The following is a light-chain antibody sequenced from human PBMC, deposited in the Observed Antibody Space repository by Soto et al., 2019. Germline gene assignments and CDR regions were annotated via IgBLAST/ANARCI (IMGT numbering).Light chain of an antibody. V-gene: IGKV1-5*01. CDR1: QSISSW. Sequence: DIQMTQSPSTLSAAAGDTVTITCRASQSISSWLAWCQQKPGKAPKLLIYDASNLESGVPSRFSGSGSGTEFTLTISNLQPDDFATYYCQQYENYWTFGQGTKVDIK. CDR2: DAS. J-gene: IGKJ1*01. CDR3: QQYENYWT.